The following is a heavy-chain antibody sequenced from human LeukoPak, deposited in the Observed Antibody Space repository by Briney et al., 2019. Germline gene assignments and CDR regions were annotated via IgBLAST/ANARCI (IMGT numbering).Heavy chain of an antibody. Sequence: QPGGSLRLSCAASGFTFSSYEMNWVRQAPGKGLEWVSYISSSGSTIYYADSVKGRFTISRDNAKNSLYLQMNSLRAEDTAVYYCAREGSSWSYYMDVWGKGTTVTVSS. CDR1: GFTFSSYE. D-gene: IGHD6-13*01. CDR3: AREGSSWSYYMDV. V-gene: IGHV3-48*03. J-gene: IGHJ6*03. CDR2: ISSSGSTI.